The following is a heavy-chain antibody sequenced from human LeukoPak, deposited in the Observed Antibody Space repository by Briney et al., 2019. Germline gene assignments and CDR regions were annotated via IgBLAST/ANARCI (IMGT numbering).Heavy chain of an antibody. CDR2: INAANGNT. D-gene: IGHD6-13*01. CDR1: GYTFTSYA. CDR3: ARLSGSAAGTE. Sequence: ASVKVSCKASGYTFTSYAIHWVRQAPGQRLEWMGLINAANGNTRYSQTFQDRVTITRDTSASTAYMELSSLRSEDTAVYYCARLSGSAAGTEWGQGTLVTVSS. J-gene: IGHJ4*02. V-gene: IGHV1-3*01.